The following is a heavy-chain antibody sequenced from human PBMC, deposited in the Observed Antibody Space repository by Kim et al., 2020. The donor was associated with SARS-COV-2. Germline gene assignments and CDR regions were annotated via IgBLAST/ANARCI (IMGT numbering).Heavy chain of an antibody. CDR2: K. D-gene: IGHD6-13*01. J-gene: IGHJ4*02. V-gene: IGHV3-33*01. Sequence: KYYADSVKGRFTISRDNSKNALYLQMNSLRAEDTAVYYCARSHSRGYFDYWGQGTLVTVSS. CDR3: ARSHSRGYFDY.